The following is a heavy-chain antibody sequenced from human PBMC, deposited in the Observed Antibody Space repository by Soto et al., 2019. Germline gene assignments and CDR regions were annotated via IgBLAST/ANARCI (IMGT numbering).Heavy chain of an antibody. Sequence: PEETLSLTCAVSGGSISSSNWWSWVRQPPGKGLEWIGEIYHSGNTNYNPSLKSRVTISVDKSKNQFSLKLSSVTAADTAVYYCARVMDTAMVSGYYGMDVWGQGTTVTVSS. CDR1: GGSISSSNW. D-gene: IGHD5-18*01. CDR3: ARVMDTAMVSGYYGMDV. CDR2: IYHSGNT. V-gene: IGHV4-4*02. J-gene: IGHJ6*02.